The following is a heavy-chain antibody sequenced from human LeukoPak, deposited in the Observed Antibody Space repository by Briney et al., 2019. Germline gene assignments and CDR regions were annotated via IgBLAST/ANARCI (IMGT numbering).Heavy chain of an antibody. D-gene: IGHD6-13*01. CDR1: GGTFSSHA. J-gene: IGHJ5*02. CDR2: IIPIFGTA. CDR3: ARLAPGYSSSWFFGWFDP. V-gene: IGHV1-69*13. Sequence: ASVKVSCKASGGTFSSHAISWVRQAPGQGLEWMGGIIPIFGTANYAQKFQGRVTITADDSTNTAYMELSSLRSEDTAVYYCARLAPGYSSSWFFGWFDPWGQGTLVTVSS.